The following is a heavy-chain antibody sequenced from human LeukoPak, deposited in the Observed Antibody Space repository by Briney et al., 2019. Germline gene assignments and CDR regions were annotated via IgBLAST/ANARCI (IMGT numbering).Heavy chain of an antibody. CDR1: GFTFYDYA. CDR2: ISWNSGSI. V-gene: IGHV3-9*01. Sequence: GGSLRLSCAASGFTFYDYAMHWVRHAPGKGLEWVSGISWNSGSIVYADSVKGRFTISRDNAKNSLYLQMNSLRAEDTALYYCAKDMYYDILGWFDPWGQGTLVTVSS. CDR3: AKDMYYDILGWFDP. J-gene: IGHJ5*02. D-gene: IGHD3-9*01.